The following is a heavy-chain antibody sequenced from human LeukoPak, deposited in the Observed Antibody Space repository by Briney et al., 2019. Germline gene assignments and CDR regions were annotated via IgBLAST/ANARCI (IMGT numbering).Heavy chain of an antibody. CDR3: ARYYCDSSGYYYFDY. V-gene: IGHV3-11*01. CDR2: SSSSGSTI. CDR1: GFNFRDYY. Sequence: GGSLRLSCVASGFNFRDYYMGWIHQAPGKGLEWVSYSSSSGSTIYYAASVKGRFTISRDNAKNSLYLQMNSLRTEDTAVYSCARYYCDSSGYYYFDYWGQGTLVTVSS. J-gene: IGHJ4*02. D-gene: IGHD3-22*01.